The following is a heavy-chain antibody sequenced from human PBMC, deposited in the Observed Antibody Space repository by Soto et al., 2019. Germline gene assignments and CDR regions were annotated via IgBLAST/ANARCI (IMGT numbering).Heavy chain of an antibody. CDR1: GFTFSNYA. CDR2: ISGSGDST. V-gene: IGHV3-23*01. CDR3: AGSSWWNLNY. D-gene: IGHD6-13*01. J-gene: IGHJ4*02. Sequence: EVQLLESGGGLVQPGGSLRLSCAASGFTFSNYALTWVRQAPGKGLEWVSAISGSGDSTYYADSVRGRFTISRDNSKNTLYLQMNGLRVEDTAVYYCAGSSWWNLNYWGQGTLVTVSS.